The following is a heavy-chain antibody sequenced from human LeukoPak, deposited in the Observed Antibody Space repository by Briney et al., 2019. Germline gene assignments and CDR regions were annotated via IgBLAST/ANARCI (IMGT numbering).Heavy chain of an antibody. CDR2: INHSGST. D-gene: IGHD6-13*01. CDR3: ARHDLDAIAAAQFDY. Sequence: PSETLSLTCTVSGGSISSSSYYWGWIRQPPGKGLEWIGEINHSGSTNYNPSLKRRVTISVDTSKNQFSLNVSSVTAADTAVYFCARHDLDAIAAAQFDYWGQGTLVTVSS. V-gene: IGHV4-39*01. CDR1: GGSISSSSYY. J-gene: IGHJ4*02.